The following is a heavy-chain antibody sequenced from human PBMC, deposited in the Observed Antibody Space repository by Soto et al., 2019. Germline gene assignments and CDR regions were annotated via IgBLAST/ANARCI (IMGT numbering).Heavy chain of an antibody. CDR1: GFTFSSYG. Sequence: QVQLVESGGGVVQPGRSLRLSCAASGFTFSSYGMHWVRQAPGKGLEWVAVIWYDGSNKYYADSVKGRFTISRDNSKNALSLKMSILRAEDTAVYYCARDFRGYCSGGSCYSVGWFDPWGQGTLVTVSS. CDR2: IWYDGSNK. CDR3: ARDFRGYCSGGSCYSVGWFDP. J-gene: IGHJ5*02. D-gene: IGHD2-15*01. V-gene: IGHV3-33*01.